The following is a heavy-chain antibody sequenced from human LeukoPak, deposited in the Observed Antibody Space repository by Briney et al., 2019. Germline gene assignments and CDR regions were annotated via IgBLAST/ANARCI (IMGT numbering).Heavy chain of an antibody. V-gene: IGHV4-34*01. CDR1: GGSFSGYY. Sequence: PSETLSLTCAVYGGSFSGYYWGWIRQPPGKGLEWIGEINHSGSTNYNPSLKSRVTISVDTSKNQFSLKLSSVTAADTAVYYCARLKDDSSGYGYYYYGMDVWGQGTTVTVSS. J-gene: IGHJ6*02. D-gene: IGHD3-22*01. CDR2: INHSGST. CDR3: ARLKDDSSGYGYYYYGMDV.